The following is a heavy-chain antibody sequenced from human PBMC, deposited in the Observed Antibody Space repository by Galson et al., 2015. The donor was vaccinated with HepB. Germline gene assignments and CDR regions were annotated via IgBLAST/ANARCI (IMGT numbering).Heavy chain of an antibody. D-gene: IGHD2-8*02. Sequence: SLRLSCAASGFIFSNFWMSWVRLAPGRGLEWVANIKEDGSEKYYVDSVKGRFTISRDNAKNSLYLQMSSLRVEDTAVYFCARGPYDPTGHYPNWFAPWGQGTLVTVSS. CDR1: GFIFSNFW. CDR2: IKEDGSEK. J-gene: IGHJ5*02. CDR3: ARGPYDPTGHYPNWFAP. V-gene: IGHV3-7*03.